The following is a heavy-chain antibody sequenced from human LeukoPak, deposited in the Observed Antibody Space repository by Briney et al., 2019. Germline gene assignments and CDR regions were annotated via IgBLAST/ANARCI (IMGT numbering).Heavy chain of an antibody. Sequence: GRSLRLSCTASGFTFGDYAMSWVRQAPGKGLEWVGLIRSKAYGGTTEYAASVKGRFTISRDDSKSIAYLQMNSLKTEDTAVYYCTRSRTTYNFDYWGQGTLVTVSS. CDR3: TRSRTTYNFDY. D-gene: IGHD1-1*01. V-gene: IGHV3-49*04. CDR2: IRSKAYGGTT. J-gene: IGHJ4*02. CDR1: GFTFGDYA.